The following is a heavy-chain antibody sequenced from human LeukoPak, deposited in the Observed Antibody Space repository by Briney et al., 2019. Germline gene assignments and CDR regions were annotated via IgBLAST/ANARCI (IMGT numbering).Heavy chain of an antibody. CDR3: ARDRMVRGAQMDYDI. J-gene: IGHJ3*02. Sequence: SVKVSCKASGGTFSSYTISWVRQAPGQGLEWMGRIIPILGIANYAQKFQGRVTITADKSTSTAYMELSSLRSEDTAVYYCARDRMVRGAQMDYDIWGQGTMVTVSS. CDR1: GGTFSSYT. V-gene: IGHV1-69*04. CDR2: IIPILGIA. D-gene: IGHD3-10*01.